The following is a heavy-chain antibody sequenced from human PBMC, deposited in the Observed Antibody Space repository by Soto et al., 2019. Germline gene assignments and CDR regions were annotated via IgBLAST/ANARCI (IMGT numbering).Heavy chain of an antibody. V-gene: IGHV4-34*01. J-gene: IGHJ1*01. CDR2: NNHRGST. D-gene: IGHD3-10*01. CDR3: ARDKVPAMVRGVNVGFQH. CDR1: GGYFGGYC. Sequence: TSEILCHTCAVYGGYFGGYCWSWIRQPPGKGLEWIGENNHRGSTNDNPSLKGRVTISVDTSKNQFSLKLSSVTAADTAVYYCARDKVPAMVRGVNVGFQHWGQGTLVTVSS.